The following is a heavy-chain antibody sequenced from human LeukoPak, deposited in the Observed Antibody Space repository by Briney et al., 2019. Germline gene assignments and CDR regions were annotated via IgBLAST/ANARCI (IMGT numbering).Heavy chain of an antibody. CDR2: IYYSGST. D-gene: IGHD3-16*02. CDR1: GGSISSSSYY. V-gene: IGHV4-39*07. CDR3: ARVAMITFGGVIVKGASEYFQH. J-gene: IGHJ1*01. Sequence: SETLSLTCTVSGGSISSSSYYWGWIRQPPGKGLEWIGSIYYSGSTYYNPSLKSRVTISVDTSKNQFSLKLSSVTAADTAVYYCARVAMITFGGVIVKGASEYFQHWGQGTLVTVSS.